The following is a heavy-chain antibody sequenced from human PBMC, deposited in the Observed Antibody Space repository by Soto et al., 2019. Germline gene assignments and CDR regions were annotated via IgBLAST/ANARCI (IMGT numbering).Heavy chain of an antibody. J-gene: IGHJ4*02. Sequence: GGSLRLSCAASGFTFSSYGMHWVRQAPGKGLEWVAVISYDGSNKYYADSVKGRFTISRDNSKNTLYLQMNSLRAEDTAVYYCAKDGELLWFGELLSTTPPDYYFDYWGQGTLVTVSS. D-gene: IGHD3-10*01. CDR1: GFTFSSYG. CDR3: AKDGELLWFGELLSTTPPDYYFDY. V-gene: IGHV3-30*18. CDR2: ISYDGSNK.